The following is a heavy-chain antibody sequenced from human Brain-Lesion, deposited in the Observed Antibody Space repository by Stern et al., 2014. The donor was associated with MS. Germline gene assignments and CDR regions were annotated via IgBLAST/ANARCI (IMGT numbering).Heavy chain of an antibody. D-gene: IGHD1-26*01. V-gene: IGHV1-24*01. Sequence: QLVQSGAEVKKPGASVKVSCKVSGYTLTELSMHWVRQAPRKGLEWMGGFDPEDGETIYGQKFQGRVTMTEDTSTDTAYMELSSLRSEDTAVYYCATLSPGAGGNYYRHFDYWGQGTLVTVSS. CDR3: ATLSPGAGGNYYRHFDY. J-gene: IGHJ4*02. CDR1: GYTLTELS. CDR2: FDPEDGET.